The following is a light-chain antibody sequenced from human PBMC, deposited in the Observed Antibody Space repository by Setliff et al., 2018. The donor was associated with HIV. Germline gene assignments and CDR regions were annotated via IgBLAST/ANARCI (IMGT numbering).Light chain of an antibody. J-gene: IGLJ1*01. CDR2: DVS. Sequence: QSALTQPASISGSPGQSITTSCAGTSRDIGTYDFVSWYQQHPGKAPKLLIYDVSDRPSGVSDRFSGSKSGNTASLTISGLQTEDEADYYCSSYTKTSTLLFGTGTKVTVL. CDR1: SRDIGTYDF. V-gene: IGLV2-14*03. CDR3: SSYTKTSTLL.